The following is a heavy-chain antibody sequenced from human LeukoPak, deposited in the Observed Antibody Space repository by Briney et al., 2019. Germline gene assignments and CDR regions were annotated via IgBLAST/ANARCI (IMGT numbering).Heavy chain of an antibody. CDR2: ISSSSRYI. D-gene: IGHD4-11*01. CDR1: GFTFNTYS. J-gene: IGHJ5*02. Sequence: GGSLRLSCAASGFTFNTYSMNWVRQPPGKGLEWVSSISSSSRYIYYADSVKGRFSISRDNAKNSLYLQMNSLRAEDTAVYYCARDREYTDYLHKWFDPWGQGTLVTVSS. CDR3: ARDREYTDYLHKWFDP. V-gene: IGHV3-21*01.